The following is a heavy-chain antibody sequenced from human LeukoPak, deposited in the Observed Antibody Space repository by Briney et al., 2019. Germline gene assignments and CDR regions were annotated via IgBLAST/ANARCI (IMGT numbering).Heavy chain of an antibody. CDR1: GYTFTSYG. J-gene: IGHJ4*02. CDR2: INPNSGGT. D-gene: IGHD5-18*01. V-gene: IGHV1-2*02. Sequence: ASVKVSCKASGYTFTSYGISWVRQAPGQGLEWMGWINPNSGGTNYAQKFQGRVTMTRDTSISTAYMELSRLRSDDTAVYYCARGGYSYGGLDYWGQGTLVTVSS. CDR3: ARGGYSYGGLDY.